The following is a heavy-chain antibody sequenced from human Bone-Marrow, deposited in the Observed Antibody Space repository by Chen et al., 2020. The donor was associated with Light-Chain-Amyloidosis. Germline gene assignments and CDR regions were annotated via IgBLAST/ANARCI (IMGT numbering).Heavy chain of an antibody. CDR3: ARAVSLGSSSHFDF. D-gene: IGHD6-6*01. Sequence: QVQLVQSGAEMKKPGASVKVSCKASGYTFTTYTIAWVRQAPGQGLEWMGWINTNRDSSDYAQQYQGRVAMTTDTSTTTAYMELTSLTSDDTAVYYCARAVSLGSSSHFDFWGQGTLVTVSS. J-gene: IGHJ4*02. V-gene: IGHV1-18*04. CDR2: INTNRDSS. CDR1: GYTFTTYT.